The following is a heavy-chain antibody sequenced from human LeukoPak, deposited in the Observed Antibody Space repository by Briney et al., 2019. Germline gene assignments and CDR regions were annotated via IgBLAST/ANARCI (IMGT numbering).Heavy chain of an antibody. J-gene: IGHJ4*02. Sequence: ASVKVSCKASGYTFTGYYMHWVRQAPGQGLEWMGWINPNSGGTNYAQKFQGRVTMTRDTSISTAYMELCRLRSDDTAVYYCARDDGYSSSWHFDYWGQGTLVTVSP. CDR3: ARDDGYSSSWHFDY. D-gene: IGHD6-13*01. CDR2: INPNSGGT. CDR1: GYTFTGYY. V-gene: IGHV1-2*02.